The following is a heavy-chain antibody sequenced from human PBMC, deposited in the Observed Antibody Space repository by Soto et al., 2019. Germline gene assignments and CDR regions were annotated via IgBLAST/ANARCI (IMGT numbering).Heavy chain of an antibody. CDR3: ARLIDIGAPGANASDI. D-gene: IGHD5-12*01. J-gene: IGHJ3*02. CDR2: IYYSGST. Sequence: SETLSLTCTVSGVSIISGDYYWILIRQPPGKGLEWIGYIYYSGSTYYNPSLKSRVTISVDTSKNQFSLKLSSVTAADTAVYYCARLIDIGAPGANASDIWGQGTRVTVAS. CDR1: GVSIISGDYY. V-gene: IGHV4-30-4*01.